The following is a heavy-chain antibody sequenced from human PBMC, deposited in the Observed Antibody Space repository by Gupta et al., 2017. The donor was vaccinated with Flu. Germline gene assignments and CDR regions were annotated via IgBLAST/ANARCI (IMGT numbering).Heavy chain of an antibody. CDR3: AGYGDFAS. J-gene: IGHJ4*02. Sequence: QEQLVESGGGVVQPGRSLRLPCAASGFSFSSYAMYWVRQAPGKGLEWVAVISYDGGSIEYADSVKGRFTISRDNSKNTLDLQMNSLRADDTAVYYCAGYGDFASWGQGALVTVSS. CDR2: ISYDGGSI. D-gene: IGHD4-17*01. CDR1: GFSFSSYA. V-gene: IGHV3-30-3*01.